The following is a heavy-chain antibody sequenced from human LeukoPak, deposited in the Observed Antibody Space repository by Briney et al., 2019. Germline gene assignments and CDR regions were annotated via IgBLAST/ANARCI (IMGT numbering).Heavy chain of an antibody. CDR2: IIPILGIA. Sequence: SVKVSCKASGGTFSSYAISWVRQAPGQGLEWMGRIIPILGIANYAQKFQGRVTITADKSTSTAYMELSSLRSEDTAVYYCARVLSYSGYPRCFDYWGQGTLVTVSS. D-gene: IGHD5-12*01. CDR3: ARVLSYSGYPRCFDY. V-gene: IGHV1-69*04. CDR1: GGTFSSYA. J-gene: IGHJ4*02.